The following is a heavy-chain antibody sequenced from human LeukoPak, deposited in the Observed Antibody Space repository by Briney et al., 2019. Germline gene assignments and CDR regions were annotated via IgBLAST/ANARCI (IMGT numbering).Heavy chain of an antibody. J-gene: IGHJ4*02. Sequence: AGGSLRLSCAVSGITLSNYGMSWVRQAQGKGLEWVAGISGSGGGTNYADAVKDRFTISRDNRKTTLHLQMNSLRVEDTAVYFCAKRGVVIRVILVGFHKEAYYFDCWGQGALVIVSS. V-gene: IGHV3-23*01. CDR1: GITLSNYG. D-gene: IGHD3-22*01. CDR2: ISGSGGGT. CDR3: AKRGVVIRVILVGFHKEAYYFDC.